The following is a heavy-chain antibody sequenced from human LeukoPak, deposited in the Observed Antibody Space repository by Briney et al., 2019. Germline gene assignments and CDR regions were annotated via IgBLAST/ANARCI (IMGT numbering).Heavy chain of an antibody. CDR1: GGSISLSYYY. Sequence: SETLSLTCSVSGGSISLSYYYWGWLRQPPGKALEWIVSVYYSGTTSYNPSLKSRVTISVDMSKNHFSLRLSSVTAADTAMYYCARGTLYSGWSYYFDYWGQGSQVTVSS. J-gene: IGHJ4*02. CDR3: ARGTLYSGWSYYFDY. CDR2: VYYSGTT. D-gene: IGHD6-19*01. V-gene: IGHV4-39*07.